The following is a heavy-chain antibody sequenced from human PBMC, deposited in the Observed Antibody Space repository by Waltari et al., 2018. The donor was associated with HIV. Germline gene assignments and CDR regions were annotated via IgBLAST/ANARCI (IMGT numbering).Heavy chain of an antibody. J-gene: IGHJ6*02. CDR1: GGSISSYY. V-gene: IGHV4-59*01. CDR3: ARYTTTVPSNYGMDV. Sequence: QVQLQEPGPGLVKPSETLSLTCTVSGGSISSYYWSWIRQPPGKGLEWIGYIYYSGSTNYNPSLKRRVTISVDTSKNQFSLKLSSVTAADTAVYYCARYTTTVPSNYGMDVWGQGTTVTVSS. D-gene: IGHD4-4*01. CDR2: IYYSGST.